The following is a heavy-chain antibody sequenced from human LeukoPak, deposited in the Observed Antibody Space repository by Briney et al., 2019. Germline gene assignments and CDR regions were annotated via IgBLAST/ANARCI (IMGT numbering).Heavy chain of an antibody. J-gene: IGHJ4*02. Sequence: PSETLSLTCAVSGGSFSGYYWSWIRQPPGKGLEWIGEINHSGSTNYNPSLKSRVTISVDTSKNQFSLKLSSVTAADTAVYYCARGSYDSSGYYRTPARYWGQGTLVTVSS. CDR3: ARGSYDSSGYYRTPARY. CDR2: INHSGST. CDR1: GGSFSGYY. V-gene: IGHV4-34*01. D-gene: IGHD3-22*01.